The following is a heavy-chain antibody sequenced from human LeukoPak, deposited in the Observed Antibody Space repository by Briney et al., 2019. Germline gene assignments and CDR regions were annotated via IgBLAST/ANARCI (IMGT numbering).Heavy chain of an antibody. V-gene: IGHV4-30-2*01. Sequence: PSQTLSLTCTVSGGSISSGGYYWSWIRQPPGKGLEWIGYIYHSGSTYYNPSLKSRVTISVDRSKNQFSLKLSSVTAADTAVYYCARMEVLWFGELIWGQGTLVTVSS. CDR3: ARMEVLWFGELI. CDR1: GGSISSGGYY. J-gene: IGHJ4*02. CDR2: IYHSGST. D-gene: IGHD3-10*01.